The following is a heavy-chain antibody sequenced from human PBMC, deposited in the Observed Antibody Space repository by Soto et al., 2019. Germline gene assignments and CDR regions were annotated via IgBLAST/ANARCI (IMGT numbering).Heavy chain of an antibody. J-gene: IGHJ4*02. Sequence: EVQLLESGGGLVQPGGSLRLSCAASGFTFSSYAMSWVRQAPGKGLEWVSAISGSGGSTYYADSVKGRFTISRDNSKNTLYLQMNRLRAEDTAVYYCAKLPMYSSGWDTVYWGQGTLVTVSS. D-gene: IGHD6-19*01. V-gene: IGHV3-23*01. CDR2: ISGSGGST. CDR3: AKLPMYSSGWDTVY. CDR1: GFTFSSYA.